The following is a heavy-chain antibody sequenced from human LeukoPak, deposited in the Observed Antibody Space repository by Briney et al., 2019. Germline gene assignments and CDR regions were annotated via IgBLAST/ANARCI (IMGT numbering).Heavy chain of an antibody. CDR3: ANTYALGNYYKGGFDP. V-gene: IGHV1-2*02. CDR1: GYTFIDYY. CDR2: INPNSGGT. J-gene: IGHJ5*02. D-gene: IGHD3-10*01. Sequence: ASVKGSCKASGYTFIDYYMHWVRQAPGQGLEWMGWINPNSGGTNYAQNFQGRVTMTRDTSIRTVYMELSRLRSDDTAVYYCANTYALGNYYKGGFDPWGQGTLVTVSS.